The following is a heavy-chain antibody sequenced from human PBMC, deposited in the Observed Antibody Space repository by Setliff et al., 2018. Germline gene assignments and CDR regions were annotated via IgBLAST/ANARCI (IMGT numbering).Heavy chain of an antibody. CDR2: IDPGDSYT. CDR1: GYSFTRNW. Sequence: PGESLKISCKGSGYSFTRNWISWVRQMPGKGLEWMGRIDPGDSYTNYSPSFQGHVTISADKSISTAYVQWSNLKASDTAMYYCARLRGATSYYYMDVWGKGTTVTVSS. CDR3: ARLRGATSYYYMDV. J-gene: IGHJ6*03. D-gene: IGHD1-26*01. V-gene: IGHV5-10-1*01.